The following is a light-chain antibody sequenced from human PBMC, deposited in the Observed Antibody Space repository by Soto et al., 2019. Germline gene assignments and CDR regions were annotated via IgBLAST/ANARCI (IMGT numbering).Light chain of an antibody. V-gene: IGKV1-5*03. Sequence: DIQMTQSPSTLSGSVGDRVTITCRARLTISSWLAWYQQQPGKAPKLLIYKASTLKSGVPSRFSGSGSGTEFTLTISSLQPDDFATHYSQHYTSYSEAFGQGTKVDIK. CDR3: QHYTSYSEA. J-gene: IGKJ1*01. CDR1: LTISSW. CDR2: KAS.